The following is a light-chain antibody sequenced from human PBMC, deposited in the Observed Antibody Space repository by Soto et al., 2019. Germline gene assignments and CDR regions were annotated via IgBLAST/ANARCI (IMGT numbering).Light chain of an antibody. V-gene: IGLV2-14*01. CDR2: EVN. CDR3: TSYTTTTTPVV. Sequence: QSALTQPASVSGSPGQSFTISCTGTSSDVGGYDYVSWFQQHPGKVPKLIIYEVNNRPSGVSNRFSASKSGNTASLTISGLQPEDDADYYCTSYTTTTTPVVFGGGTKLTVL. CDR1: SSDVGGYDY. J-gene: IGLJ2*01.